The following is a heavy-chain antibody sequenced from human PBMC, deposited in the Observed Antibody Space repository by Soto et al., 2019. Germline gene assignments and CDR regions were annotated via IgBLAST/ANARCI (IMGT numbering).Heavy chain of an antibody. D-gene: IGHD2-15*01. CDR1: GFTFSSYC. Sequence: EVQLVESGGGLVQPGGALRLSCAASGFTFSSYCMHWVRQAPGKGLVWGSRINSDGSSTSYADSVKGRFTISRDNAKNTLYLQMNSLRAEDTAVYYCVRTSLVVAAATREDYWGQGTLVTVSS. CDR2: INSDGSST. CDR3: VRTSLVVAAATREDY. J-gene: IGHJ4*02. V-gene: IGHV3-74*01.